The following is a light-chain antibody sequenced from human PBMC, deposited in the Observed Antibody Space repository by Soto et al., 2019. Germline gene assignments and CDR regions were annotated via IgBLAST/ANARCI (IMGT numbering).Light chain of an antibody. Sequence: QSVLTQPPSASGTPGQRVTISCSGSSSNIGINSVYWYQQLPGTAPKLLIYTNNQRPSGVPDRFSGSKSGTSASLAISGLRSEDEADYYCAAWDDSLSGHVVFGGGTKLTVL. CDR1: SSNIGINS. V-gene: IGLV1-47*01. CDR2: TNN. CDR3: AAWDDSLSGHVV. J-gene: IGLJ2*01.